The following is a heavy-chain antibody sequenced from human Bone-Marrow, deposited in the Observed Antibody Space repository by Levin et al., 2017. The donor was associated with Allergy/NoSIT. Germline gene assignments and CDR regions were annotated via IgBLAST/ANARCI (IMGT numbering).Heavy chain of an antibody. V-gene: IGHV1-24*01. CDR3: ATAAQGYCISTNCLFDL. J-gene: IGHJ4*02. CDR2: FDPQDNKM. CDR1: GFGLSEIS. D-gene: IGHD2-2*01. Sequence: ASVKVSCRISGFGLSEISMHWVRQAPGEGPEWVGGFDPQDNKMIYARKFQGRVTVTADTSTDTAYMELSSLRSEDTAVYYCATAAQGYCISTNCLFDLWGQGTLVTVSA.